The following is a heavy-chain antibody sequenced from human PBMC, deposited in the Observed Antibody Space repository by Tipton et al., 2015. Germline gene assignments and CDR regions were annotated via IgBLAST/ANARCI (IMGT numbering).Heavy chain of an antibody. D-gene: IGHD4-17*01. CDR2: INHLGNV. J-gene: IGHJ4*02. CDR1: GGSFSGYF. V-gene: IGHV4-34*01. Sequence: TLSLTCGVYGGSFSGYFWSWIRQPPGKGLEWIGEINHLGNVDYNPSLKSRITISVDTSKNQFSLKLSSVTAADTAVYYCAGRTTVTTCFDYWGQGTLVTVSS. CDR3: AGRTTVTTCFDY.